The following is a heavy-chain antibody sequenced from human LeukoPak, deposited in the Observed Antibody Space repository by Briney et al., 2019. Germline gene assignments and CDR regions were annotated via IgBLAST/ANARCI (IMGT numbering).Heavy chain of an antibody. V-gene: IGHV3-30*04. Sequence: GGSLRLSCAASGFTFSSYAMHWVRQAPGKGLEWVAVISYDGSNKYYADSVKGRFTISRDNSKNTLYLQMNSLRAEDTAVYYCASRGRKGKNAFDIWGQGTMVTVSS. CDR1: GFTFSSYA. J-gene: IGHJ3*02. CDR3: ASRGRKGKNAFDI. CDR2: ISYDGSNK.